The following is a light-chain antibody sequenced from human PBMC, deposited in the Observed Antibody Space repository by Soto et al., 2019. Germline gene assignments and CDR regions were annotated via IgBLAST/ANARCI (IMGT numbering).Light chain of an antibody. V-gene: IGKV1-39*01. CDR2: AAS. CDR1: HSISSY. Sequence: DIQMTQSPSSLSASIGDRVTITCRAGHSISSYLNWYQQKPGKAPKLLIYAASSLQSGVPSRFSGSGSGTDFTLTINSLQPEDFATYYCQHTYSAPYTFGQGTKVDIK. J-gene: IGKJ2*01. CDR3: QHTYSAPYT.